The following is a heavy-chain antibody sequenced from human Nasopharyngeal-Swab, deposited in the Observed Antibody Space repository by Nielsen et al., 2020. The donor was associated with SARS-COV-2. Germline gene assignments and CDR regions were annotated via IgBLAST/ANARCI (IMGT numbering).Heavy chain of an antibody. CDR3: ARDSIASRFDT. V-gene: IGHV3-33*01. CDR2: IWDDGSNK. J-gene: IGHJ5*02. Sequence: GESLKISCAASGFTFSSYGMHWVRQAPGKGLEWVAVIWDDGSNKYYADSVKGRFTISRDNSKNTLYLQMNSRRAEDTAVYYCARDSIASRFDTWGRGTLVTVSS. CDR1: GFTFSSYG. D-gene: IGHD6-6*01.